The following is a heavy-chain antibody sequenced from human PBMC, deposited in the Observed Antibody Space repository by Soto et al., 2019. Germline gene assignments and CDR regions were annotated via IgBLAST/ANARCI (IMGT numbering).Heavy chain of an antibody. CDR1: GGSISSGGYY. D-gene: IGHD3-10*01. Sequence: SETLSLTCTVSGGSISSGGYYWSWIRQHPGKGLEWIGYIYYSGSTYYNPSLKSRVTISVDTSKNQFSLKLSSVTAADTAVYYCARRHYGSGSYIDSWGQGTLVTVSS. V-gene: IGHV4-31*03. CDR2: IYYSGST. J-gene: IGHJ4*02. CDR3: ARRHYGSGSYIDS.